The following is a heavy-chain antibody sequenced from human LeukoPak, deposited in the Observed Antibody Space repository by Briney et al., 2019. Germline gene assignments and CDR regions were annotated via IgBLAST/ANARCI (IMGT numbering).Heavy chain of an antibody. CDR3: ARSLATSYYYMDV. CDR2: ISYDGSNK. CDR1: GFTFSSYA. V-gene: IGHV3-30*04. D-gene: IGHD5-12*01. J-gene: IGHJ6*03. Sequence: GGSLRLSCAASGFTFSSYAMSWVRQAPGKGLEWVAVISYDGSNKFYADSVKGRFTISRDNPKNTLHLQMNSLRAEDTAVYYCARSLATSYYYMDVWGKGTTVTVSS.